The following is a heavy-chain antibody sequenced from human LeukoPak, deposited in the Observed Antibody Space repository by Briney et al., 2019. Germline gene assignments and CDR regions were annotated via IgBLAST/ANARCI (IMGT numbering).Heavy chain of an antibody. J-gene: IGHJ3*02. CDR1: GFTFSDYY. V-gene: IGHV3-11*04. D-gene: IGHD6-13*01. CDR2: ISSSGSTI. CDR3: ASPVIAGDDAFDI. Sequence: GGSLRLSCAASGFTFSDYYMSWIRQAPGKGLEWVSYISSSGSTIYYADSVKGRFTISRDNAKNSLYPQMNSLRAEDTAVYYCASPVIAGDDAFDIWGQGTMVTVSS.